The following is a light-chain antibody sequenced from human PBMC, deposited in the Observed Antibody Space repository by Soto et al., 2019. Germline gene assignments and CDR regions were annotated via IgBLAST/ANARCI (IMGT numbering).Light chain of an antibody. V-gene: IGKV1-39*01. J-gene: IGKJ1*01. CDR2: GAS. Sequence: DIQLTQSPSSLSASVGDRVTITCRASQSIRYSLNWYQQRPGEAPKVLIYGASNLQSGVPPRFSGSGSGTYFALTICSLQPEDFATYYCHQTAGSLTWTFGQGTRVEAK. CDR1: QSIRYS. CDR3: HQTAGSLTWT.